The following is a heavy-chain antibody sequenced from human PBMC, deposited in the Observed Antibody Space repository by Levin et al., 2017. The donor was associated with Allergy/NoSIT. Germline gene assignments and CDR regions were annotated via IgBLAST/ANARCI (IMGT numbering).Heavy chain of an antibody. Sequence: SETLSLTCTVSGGSISSYYWSWIRQPPGKGLEWIGYIYYSGSTNYNPSLKSRVTISVDTSKNQFSLKLSSVTAADTAVYYCARHGLWSQAYYFDYWGQGTLVTVSS. CDR1: GGSISSYY. V-gene: IGHV4-59*08. CDR2: IYYSGST. J-gene: IGHJ4*02. D-gene: IGHD3-10*01. CDR3: ARHGLWSQAYYFDY.